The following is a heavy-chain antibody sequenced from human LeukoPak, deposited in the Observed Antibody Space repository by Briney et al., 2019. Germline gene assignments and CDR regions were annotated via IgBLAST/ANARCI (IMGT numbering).Heavy chain of an antibody. V-gene: IGHV4-34*01. CDR3: ARDLEQQLRYYYYYYGMDV. J-gene: IGHJ6*02. CDR1: GGSFSGYY. D-gene: IGHD6-13*01. CDR2: INHSGST. Sequence: SETLSLTCAVYGGSFSGYYWSWIRQPPGKGLEWIGEINHSGSTNYNPSLKSRVTMSVDTSKNQFSLKLSSVTAADTAVYYCARDLEQQLRYYYYYYGMDVWGQGTTVTVSS.